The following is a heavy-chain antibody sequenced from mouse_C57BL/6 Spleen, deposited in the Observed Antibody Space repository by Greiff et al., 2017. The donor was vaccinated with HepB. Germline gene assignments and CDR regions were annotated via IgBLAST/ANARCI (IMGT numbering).Heavy chain of an antibody. V-gene: IGHV5-4*01. J-gene: IGHJ2*01. CDR1: GFTFSSYA. CDR2: ISDGGSYT. Sequence: DVMLVESGGGLVKPGGSLKLSCAASGFTFSSYAMSWVRQTPEKRLEWVATISDGGSYTYYPDNVKGRFTISRDNAKNNLYLQMSQLKSEDTAMYYCARDTDGYYGYWGQGTTLTVSS. D-gene: IGHD2-3*01. CDR3: ARDTDGYYGY.